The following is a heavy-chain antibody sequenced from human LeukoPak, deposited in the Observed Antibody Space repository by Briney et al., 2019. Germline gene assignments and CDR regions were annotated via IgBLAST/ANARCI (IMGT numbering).Heavy chain of an antibody. J-gene: IGHJ5*02. CDR2: ITYDGST. V-gene: IGHV4-34*01. D-gene: IGHD6-19*01. CDR3: ARSLYSSGWYFDP. Sequence: SETLSLTCAVFGGSFDGYYWSWIRQPPGKGLEWIGEITYDGSTNYNPPLKSRVTISVNTSKNQFSLKLSSVTAADTAVYYCARSLYSSGWYFDPWGQGTLVTVSS. CDR1: GGSFDGYY.